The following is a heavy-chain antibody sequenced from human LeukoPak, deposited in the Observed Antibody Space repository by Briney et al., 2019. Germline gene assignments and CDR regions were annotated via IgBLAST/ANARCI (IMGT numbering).Heavy chain of an antibody. CDR3: ARDGPNWGGNNWFDP. CDR1: GFTFSSYA. Sequence: PGGSLRLSCAASGFTFSSYAMTWVRQAPGQGLEWVSSISSSSSYIYYADSVKGRFTISRDNAKNSLYLQMNSLRAEDTAVYYCARDGPNWGGNNWFDPWGQGTLVTVSS. CDR2: ISSSSSYI. J-gene: IGHJ5*02. D-gene: IGHD7-27*01. V-gene: IGHV3-21*01.